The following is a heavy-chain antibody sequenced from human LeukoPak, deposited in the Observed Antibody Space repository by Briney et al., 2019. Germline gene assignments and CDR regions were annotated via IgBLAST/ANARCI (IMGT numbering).Heavy chain of an antibody. Sequence: ASVKVSCKASGYTFTGYYMHWVRQAPGQGLEWMGWINPNSGGTNYAQKFQGRVTMTRDTSISTAYMELSRPRSDDTAVYYCARVWYSSSWTIDYWGQGTLVTVSS. CDR3: ARVWYSSSWTIDY. CDR1: GYTFTGYY. CDR2: INPNSGGT. V-gene: IGHV1-2*02. J-gene: IGHJ4*02. D-gene: IGHD6-13*01.